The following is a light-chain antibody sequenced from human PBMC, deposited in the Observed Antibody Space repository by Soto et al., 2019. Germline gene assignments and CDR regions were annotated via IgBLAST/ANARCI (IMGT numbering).Light chain of an antibody. V-gene: IGLV1-47*02. J-gene: IGLJ1*01. CDR1: SSDIGRHY. Sequence: QSVLTQPPSASGTPGQRVTISCSGSSSDIGRHYVYWYQQLPGTAPKLLIHSNDQRPSGVPDRFSGSKSGTSASLAISGLRSEDEADYYCAAWDDRHSHVFGFGTKVTVL. CDR2: SND. CDR3: AAWDDRHSHV.